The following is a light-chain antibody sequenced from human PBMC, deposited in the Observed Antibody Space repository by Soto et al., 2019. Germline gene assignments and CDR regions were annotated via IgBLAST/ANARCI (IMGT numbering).Light chain of an antibody. CDR3: QQYNNWPPMA. CDR1: QSVSSN. CDR2: GAS. Sequence: EIVMTQSPATLSVSPGERATLSCRASQSVSSNLAWYQQTPGQAPRLLIYGASTRATGIPARFSGSGSGKEFTLTISSLQSEDFAVYYCQQYNNWPPMAFGQGTKVEIK. J-gene: IGKJ1*01. V-gene: IGKV3-15*01.